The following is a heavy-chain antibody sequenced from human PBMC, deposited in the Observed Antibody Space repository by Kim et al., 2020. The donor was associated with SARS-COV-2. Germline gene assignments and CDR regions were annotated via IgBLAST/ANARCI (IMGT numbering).Heavy chain of an antibody. J-gene: IGHJ6*02. CDR3: ARGGFDIYAVDV. CDR1: GFTFSSHW. Sequence: GGSLRLSCAASGFTFSSHWMHWVHQAPGKGPVWVSRLNRDGSTTHYADLVMGRFTISRDNAKNTVYLQMNSLRVEDTAVYYCARGGFDIYAVDVWGQGTTFTVAS. V-gene: IGHV3-74*01. D-gene: IGHD3-9*01. CDR2: LNRDGSTT.